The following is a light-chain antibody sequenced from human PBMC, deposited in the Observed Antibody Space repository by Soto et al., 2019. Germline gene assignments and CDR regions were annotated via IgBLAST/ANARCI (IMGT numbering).Light chain of an antibody. J-gene: IGLJ1*01. CDR3: GSYADSNNYV. Sequence: QSALLQPPSVSGSPGQSVTISCTGTSSNVGGYNYVSWYQQYPGKAPKTMIYEVSKRPSGVPDRFSGSKSGNTASLTVSGLQAEDEADYYCGSYADSNNYVFGTGTQLTVL. CDR1: SSNVGGYNY. V-gene: IGLV2-8*01. CDR2: EVS.